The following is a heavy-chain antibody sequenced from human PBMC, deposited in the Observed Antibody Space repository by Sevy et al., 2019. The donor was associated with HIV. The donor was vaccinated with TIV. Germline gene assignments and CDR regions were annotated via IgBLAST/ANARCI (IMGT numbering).Heavy chain of an antibody. Sequence: SLKISCAASGFTFDDYAMHWVRQAPGKGLEWVSGISWNSGSIGYADSVKGRFTISRDNTKNSLYLQMNSLRAEDTALYYCAKATVVVAAIGAFDIWGQGTMVTVSS. J-gene: IGHJ3*02. CDR3: AKATVVVAAIGAFDI. D-gene: IGHD2-15*01. CDR1: GFTFDDYA. V-gene: IGHV3-9*01. CDR2: ISWNSGSI.